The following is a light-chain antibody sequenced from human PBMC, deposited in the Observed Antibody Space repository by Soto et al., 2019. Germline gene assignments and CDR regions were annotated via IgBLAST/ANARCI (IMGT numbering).Light chain of an antibody. CDR1: RSVSSSY. Sequence: EIVLTQSPGTLSLSPGERATLSCRASRSVSSSYLAWYQQKPGQAPRLLIYGASSRVTGIPDRFSGRGSGTEFTLTISRLEPEDFAVYYCQQYGSSPWTFGQGTKVEIK. CDR2: GAS. CDR3: QQYGSSPWT. V-gene: IGKV3-20*01. J-gene: IGKJ1*01.